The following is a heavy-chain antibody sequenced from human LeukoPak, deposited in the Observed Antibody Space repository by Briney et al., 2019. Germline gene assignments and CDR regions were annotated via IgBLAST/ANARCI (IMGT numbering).Heavy chain of an antibody. Sequence: GGSLRLSCAASGFTFSNYAMSRVRQAPGKGLEWVSAITGGGRYTYYADSVKGRFTISRDNSKNTLYLQMSSLRDEDTAIYYCAKTPGHSSSWQFDYWGQGTLVTVSS. J-gene: IGHJ4*02. D-gene: IGHD6-13*01. V-gene: IGHV3-23*01. CDR3: AKTPGHSSSWQFDY. CDR2: ITGGGRYT. CDR1: GFTFSNYA.